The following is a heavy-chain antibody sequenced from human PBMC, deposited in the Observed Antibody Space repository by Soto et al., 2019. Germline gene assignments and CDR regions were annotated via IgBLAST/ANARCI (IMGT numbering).Heavy chain of an antibody. CDR2: IYYSGST. D-gene: IGHD2-2*01. CDR3: ATIVVPAAMAFDY. CDR1: GGSISSGGYY. V-gene: IGHV4-31*03. J-gene: IGHJ4*02. Sequence: PSETLSLTCTVSGGSISSGGYYWSWIRQHPGKGLEWIGYIYYSGSTYYNPSLKSRVTISVDTSKNQFSLKLSSVTAADTAVYYCATIVVPAAMAFDYWGQGTLVTVSS.